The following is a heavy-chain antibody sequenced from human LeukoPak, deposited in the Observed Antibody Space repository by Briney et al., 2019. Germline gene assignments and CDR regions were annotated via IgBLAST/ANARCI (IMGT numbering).Heavy chain of an antibody. CDR1: GYTFTSYA. CDR3: ARAPCSGGNCTPRGWFDP. V-gene: IGHV1-3*01. J-gene: IGHJ5*02. D-gene: IGHD2-15*01. Sequence: ASVTVSCKASGYTFTSYAMHWVRQAPGQRLEWMGWINAGNGNTKYSQKFQGRVTITRDTSASTAYMELSSLRSEDTAVYYCARAPCSGGNCTPRGWFDPWGQGTLVTVSS. CDR2: INAGNGNT.